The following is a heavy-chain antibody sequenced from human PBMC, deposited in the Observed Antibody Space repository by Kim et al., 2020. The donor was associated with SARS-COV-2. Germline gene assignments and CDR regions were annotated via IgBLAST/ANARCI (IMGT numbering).Heavy chain of an antibody. J-gene: IGHJ3*02. CDR3: ARSYGDYAFDI. CDR1: GFTFSSYA. V-gene: IGHV3-30-3*01. D-gene: IGHD4-17*01. CDR2: ISYDGSNK. Sequence: GGSLRLSCAASGFTFSSYAMHWVRQAPGKGLEWVAVISYDGSNKYYADSVKGRFTISRDNSKNTLYLQMNSLRAEDTAVYYCARSYGDYAFDIWGQGTMV.